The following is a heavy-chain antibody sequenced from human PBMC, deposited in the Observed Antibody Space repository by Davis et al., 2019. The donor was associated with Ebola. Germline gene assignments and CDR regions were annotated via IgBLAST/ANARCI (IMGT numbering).Heavy chain of an antibody. CDR2: IIPIFGTA. V-gene: IGHV1-69*13. CDR1: GGTFSSYA. J-gene: IGHJ3*02. Sequence: SVKVSCKASGGTFSSYAISWVRQAPGQGLEWMGGIIPIFGTANYAQKFQGRVTITADESTSTAYMELSSLRSEDTAVYYWATPGITMIGGAFDIWGQGTMVTVSS. D-gene: IGHD3-22*01. CDR3: ATPGITMIGGAFDI.